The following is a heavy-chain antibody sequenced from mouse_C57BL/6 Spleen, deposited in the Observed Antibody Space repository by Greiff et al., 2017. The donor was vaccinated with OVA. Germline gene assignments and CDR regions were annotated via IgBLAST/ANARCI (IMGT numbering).Heavy chain of an antibody. J-gene: IGHJ3*01. D-gene: IGHD2-3*01. Sequence: QVQLKQSGAELAKPGASVKLSCKASGYTFTSYLMHWVKQRPGQGLEWIGYINPSSGYTKYNQKFKDKATLTADKSSSTAYMQLSSLTYEDSAVYYCAREGDGYSAWFAYWGQGTLVTVSA. CDR1: GYTFTSYL. CDR2: INPSSGYT. V-gene: IGHV1-7*01. CDR3: AREGDGYSAWFAY.